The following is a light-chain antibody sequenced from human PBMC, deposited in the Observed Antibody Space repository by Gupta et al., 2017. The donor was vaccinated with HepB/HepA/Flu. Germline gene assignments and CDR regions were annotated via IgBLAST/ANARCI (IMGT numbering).Light chain of an antibody. J-gene: IGKJ1*01. CDR1: QSVSSSY. Sequence: DIVLPQSPGTLSLSPGERATISCRASQSVSSSYLAWYQQKPGQAPRLLIYGASSRATGIPDRFSGSGSGTDFTLKISRVETEDVGVYYCTQHGCDPRTFGQGTKVEIK. CDR2: GAS. CDR3: TQHGCDPRT. V-gene: IGKV3-20*01.